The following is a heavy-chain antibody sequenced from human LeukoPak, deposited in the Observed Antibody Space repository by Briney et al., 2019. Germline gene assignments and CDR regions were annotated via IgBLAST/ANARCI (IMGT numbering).Heavy chain of an antibody. V-gene: IGHV3-20*04. D-gene: IGHD3/OR15-3a*01. Sequence: PGGSLRLSCTASGFTFGDYGMSWVRQAPGKGLEWVSGINWNGGSTGYADSVKGRFTIPRDNAKNSLYLQMNSLRAEDTALYYCARDWTGYYGSDYWGQGTLVTVSS. J-gene: IGHJ4*02. CDR2: INWNGGST. CDR1: GFTFGDYG. CDR3: ARDWTGYYGSDY.